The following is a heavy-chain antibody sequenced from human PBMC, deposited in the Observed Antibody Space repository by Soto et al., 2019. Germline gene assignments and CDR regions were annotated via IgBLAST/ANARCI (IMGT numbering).Heavy chain of an antibody. CDR3: ARTIRGYSYGSDY. V-gene: IGHV3-48*01. CDR1: GFTFTFYT. CDR2: INHDGGTI. J-gene: IGHJ4*02. Sequence: EVQLMESGGGLVQPGGSLGLSCAASGFTFTFYTFNWVRQAPGKGLEWVSYINHDGGTISYADSVKGRFTISRDNAKNSLFMQMNSLRAEDAGVYYCARTIRGYSYGSDYWGQGTLVTVSS. D-gene: IGHD5-18*01.